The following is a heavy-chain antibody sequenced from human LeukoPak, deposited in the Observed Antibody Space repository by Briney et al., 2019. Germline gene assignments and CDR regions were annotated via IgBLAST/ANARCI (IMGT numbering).Heavy chain of an antibody. Sequence: GESLKISCQASGYSFSSYWIGWVRQMPGKGLEWIGIIYPGDSDTRYGPSFRGQVTISADNSFTTAYLQWNSLKASDTAMHYCARHKNYRDSTGYYPLDYWGQGTLVTVSS. J-gene: IGHJ4*02. CDR3: ARHKNYRDSTGYYPLDY. CDR2: IYPGDSDT. D-gene: IGHD3-22*01. V-gene: IGHV5-51*01. CDR1: GYSFSSYW.